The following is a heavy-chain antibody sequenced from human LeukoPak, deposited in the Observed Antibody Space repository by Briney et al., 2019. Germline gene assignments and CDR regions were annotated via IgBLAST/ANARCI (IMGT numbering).Heavy chain of an antibody. CDR3: ARVYYDGSGYYYFLEFFFDY. CDR1: GFNVSSSY. D-gene: IGHD3-22*01. J-gene: IGHJ4*02. CDR2: LYSGGAT. V-gene: IGHV3-66*01. Sequence: GGSLRLSCAASGFNVSSSYVSWVRQAPGKGLEWVSVLYSGGATHYADSVKGRFTISRDNSKNAVYLQMNSLRAEDTASYYCARVYYDGSGYYYFLEFFFDYWGQGTLVTVSS.